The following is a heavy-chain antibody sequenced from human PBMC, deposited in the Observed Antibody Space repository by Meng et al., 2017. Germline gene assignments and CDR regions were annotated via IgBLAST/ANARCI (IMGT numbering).Heavy chain of an antibody. CDR1: GFTFGDYA. V-gene: IGHV3-11*04. CDR2: ISSSGSTI. Sequence: GESLKISCTASGFTFGDYAMSWFRQAPGKGLEWVSYISSSGSTIYYADSVKGRFTISRDNAKNSLYLQMNSLRAEDTAIYYCARDPGNYHGSGSYSSFAYWGQGTLVTVSS. CDR3: ARDPGNYHGSGSYSSFAY. D-gene: IGHD3-10*01. J-gene: IGHJ4*02.